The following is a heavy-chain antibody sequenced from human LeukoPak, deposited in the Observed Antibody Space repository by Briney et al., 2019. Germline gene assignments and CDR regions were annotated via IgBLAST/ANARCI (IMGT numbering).Heavy chain of an antibody. Sequence: PGGSLRLSCEGSGFTFSKAWMSWVRQVPGKGLEWVSSISSSSSYIYYADSVKGRFTISRDNAKNSLYLQMNSLRAEDTAVYYCARRGSYSNWFDPWGQGTLVTVSS. CDR3: ARRGSYSNWFDP. J-gene: IGHJ5*02. D-gene: IGHD1-26*01. CDR1: GFTFSKAW. CDR2: ISSSSSYI. V-gene: IGHV3-21*01.